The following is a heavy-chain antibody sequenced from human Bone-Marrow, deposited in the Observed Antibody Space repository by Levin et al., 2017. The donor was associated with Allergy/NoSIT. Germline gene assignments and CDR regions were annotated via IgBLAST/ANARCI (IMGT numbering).Heavy chain of an antibody. CDR2: IRSKANTYTT. D-gene: IGHD2-21*02. V-gene: IGHV3-72*01. Sequence: GESLKISCAASGFTFSDHYMDWVRQAPGKGLEWVGRIRSKANTYTTEYGASVKGRFTISRDDSKNTFYLQMNSLKTEDTAVYFCARARVGDYYFDSWGQGTLVTVSS. CDR1: GFTFSDHY. J-gene: IGHJ4*02. CDR3: ARARVGDYYFDS.